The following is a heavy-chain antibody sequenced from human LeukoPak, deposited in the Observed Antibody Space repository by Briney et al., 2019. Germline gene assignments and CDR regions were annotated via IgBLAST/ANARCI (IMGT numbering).Heavy chain of an antibody. CDR2: ISGSGGST. J-gene: IGHJ5*02. D-gene: IGHD3-22*01. CDR3: AKEMNYYDSSGYYLEWFDP. Sequence: GGSLRLSCAASGFSFSSYAMSWARQAPGKGLEWVSAISGSGGSTYYADSVKGRFTISRDNSKNTLYLQMNSLRAEDTAVYYCAKEMNYYDSSGYYLEWFDPWGQGTLVTVSS. V-gene: IGHV3-23*01. CDR1: GFSFSSYA.